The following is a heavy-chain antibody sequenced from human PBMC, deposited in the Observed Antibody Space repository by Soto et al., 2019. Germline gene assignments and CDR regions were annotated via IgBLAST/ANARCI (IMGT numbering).Heavy chain of an antibody. V-gene: IGHV3-11*01. CDR3: ARGTGFGELLSYYYYYGMDV. CDR2: ISSSGSTI. J-gene: IGHJ6*02. CDR1: GFTFSDYY. Sequence: PGGSLRLSCAASGFTFSDYYMSWIRQAPGKGLEWVSYISSSGSTIYYADSVKGRFTISRDNAKNSLYLQMNSLRAEDTAVYYCARGTGFGELLSYYYYYGMDVWGQGTTVTVSS. D-gene: IGHD3-10*01.